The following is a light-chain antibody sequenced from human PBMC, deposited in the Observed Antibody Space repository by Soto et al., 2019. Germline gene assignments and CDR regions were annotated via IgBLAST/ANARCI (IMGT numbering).Light chain of an antibody. CDR2: DNT. CDR1: TSNIGDNY. Sequence: QSVLTQPPSVSAAPGQKVTITCSGRTSNIGDNYVSWYQQLPGTAPKLLIYDNTERPSGIPDRFSGSKSGTSATLGITRLQTGDEADYYCGTWDYTLSAVVFGGGTKVTVL. J-gene: IGLJ2*01. V-gene: IGLV1-51*01. CDR3: GTWDYTLSAVV.